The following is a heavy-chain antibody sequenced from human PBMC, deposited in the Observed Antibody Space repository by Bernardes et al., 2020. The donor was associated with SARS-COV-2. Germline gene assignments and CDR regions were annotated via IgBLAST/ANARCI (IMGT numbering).Heavy chain of an antibody. CDR2: NNPSRCIT. V-gene: IGHV1-2*02. CDR1: GYTFTAYY. Sequence: ASVKVSCKTSGYTFTAYYMHWVRQAPGQGLEWMGWNNPSRCITNYAQKFQGRVTMTRDTSITTAYMGLSGLKSDDTAVYYCARGPVGTPDFWGQGTLVTVSS. J-gene: IGHJ4*02. CDR3: ARGPVGTPDF. D-gene: IGHD1-26*01.